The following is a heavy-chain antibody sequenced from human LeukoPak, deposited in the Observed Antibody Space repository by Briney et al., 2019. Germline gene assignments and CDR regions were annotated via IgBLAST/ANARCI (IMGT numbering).Heavy chain of an antibody. CDR1: GFSFSNAW. CDR3: ATYVSSGYLVDY. D-gene: IGHD3-22*01. J-gene: IGHJ4*02. CDR2: IKSKTDGGTT. Sequence: GGSVRLSCAASGFSFSNAWMNWVRQAPGKGLEWVGRIKSKTDGGTTDYAAPVKGRFTISRDDSKNTLYVQMNSLKAEDTAVYYCATYVSSGYLVDYWGQGTLVTVSS. V-gene: IGHV3-15*01.